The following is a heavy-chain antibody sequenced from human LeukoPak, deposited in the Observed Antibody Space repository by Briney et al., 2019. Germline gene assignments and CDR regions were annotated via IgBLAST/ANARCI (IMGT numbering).Heavy chain of an antibody. D-gene: IGHD5-18*01. CDR3: AREMNTAPDY. CDR1: GLTFSSYS. J-gene: IGHJ4*02. V-gene: IGHV3-48*01. CDR2: ISSSSSTI. Sequence: PGGSLRLSCAASGLTFSSYSMNWVRQAPGKGLEWVSYISSSSSTIYYADSVKGRFTISRDNAKNSLYLQMNSLRAEDTAVYYCAREMNTAPDYWGQGTLVTVSS.